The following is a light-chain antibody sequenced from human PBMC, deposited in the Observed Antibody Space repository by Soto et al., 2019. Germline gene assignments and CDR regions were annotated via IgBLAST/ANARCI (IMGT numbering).Light chain of an antibody. CDR3: QQLNSYPPE. CDR1: QAISRY. J-gene: IGKJ1*01. V-gene: IGKV1-9*01. CDR2: AAT. Sequence: QLTQSPSSLSASIWDLVNLPCRASQAISRYLAWYQQKPGAAPKLLIYAATTLQSGVPSRFSGGASGTAFTLTIRNLQSDDFATYYCQQLNSYPPEFGQGTKVDIK.